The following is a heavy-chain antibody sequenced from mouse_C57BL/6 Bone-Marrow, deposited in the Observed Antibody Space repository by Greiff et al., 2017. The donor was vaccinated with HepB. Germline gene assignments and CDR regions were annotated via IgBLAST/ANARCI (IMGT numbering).Heavy chain of an antibody. CDR1: GFTFSSYG. CDR3: ARHALPPDYYAMDY. CDR2: ISSGGSYT. Sequence: EVKLLESGGDLVKPGGSLKLSCAASGFTFSSYGMSWVRQTPDKRLAWVATISSGGSYTYYPDSVKGRFTISRDNAKNTLYLQMTSLKSEDTAMYYCARHALPPDYYAMDYWGQGTSVTVSS. D-gene: IGHD2-1*01. J-gene: IGHJ4*01. V-gene: IGHV5-6*01.